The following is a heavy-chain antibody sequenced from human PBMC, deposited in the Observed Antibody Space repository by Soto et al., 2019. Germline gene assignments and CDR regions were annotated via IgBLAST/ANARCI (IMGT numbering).Heavy chain of an antibody. J-gene: IGHJ5*02. Sequence: SETLSLTCAVYCGSFSGYYWSWIRQPPGKGLEWIGEINHSGSTNYNPSLKSRVTISVDTSKNQFSLKLSSVTAADTAVYYCARTTRRQYQLHNWFDPWGQGTLVTVSS. D-gene: IGHD2-2*01. CDR3: ARTTRRQYQLHNWFDP. CDR1: CGSFSGYY. CDR2: INHSGST. V-gene: IGHV4-34*01.